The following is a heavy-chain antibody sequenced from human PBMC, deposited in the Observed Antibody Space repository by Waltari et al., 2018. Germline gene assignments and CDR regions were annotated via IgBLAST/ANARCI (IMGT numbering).Heavy chain of an antibody. Sequence: EVQLVESGGGLVQPGGSLRLSCAASGFTFSSYWLSWVRQAPGKGLEWVANIKQDGSEKYYVDSVKGRFTISRDNAKNSLYLQMNSLRAEDTAVYYCARDRDTDWFDPWGQGTLVTVSS. D-gene: IGHD5-18*01. CDR1: GFTFSSYW. V-gene: IGHV3-7*04. CDR2: IKQDGSEK. J-gene: IGHJ5*02. CDR3: ARDRDTDWFDP.